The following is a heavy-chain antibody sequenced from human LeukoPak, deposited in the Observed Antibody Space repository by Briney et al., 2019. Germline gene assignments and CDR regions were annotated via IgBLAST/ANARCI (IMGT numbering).Heavy chain of an antibody. CDR2: MYPGDSDT. D-gene: IGHD1-26*01. CDR3: ARHSVRIVGATLDY. Sequence: GESLKISCKGSGYSFTNYWIGWVRQMPGKGLEWMGIMYPGDSDTRHSPSFQGQVTMSADRSISTAYLQWSSLKASDTAMYYCARHSVRIVGATLDYWGQGTLVTVSS. V-gene: IGHV5-51*01. CDR1: GYSFTNYW. J-gene: IGHJ4*02.